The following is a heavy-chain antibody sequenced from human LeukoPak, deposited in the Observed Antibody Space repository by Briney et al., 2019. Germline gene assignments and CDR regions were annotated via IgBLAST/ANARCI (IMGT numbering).Heavy chain of an antibody. CDR1: GGTFSSYA. J-gene: IGHJ3*02. V-gene: IGHV1-69*13. Sequence: SVKVSCKASGGTFSSYAISWVRQAPGQGLEWMGGIIPIFGTANCAQKFQGRVTITADESTSTAYMELSSLRSEDTAVYYCARDLGDSSGYGAFDIWGQGTMVTVSS. D-gene: IGHD3-22*01. CDR3: ARDLGDSSGYGAFDI. CDR2: IIPIFGTA.